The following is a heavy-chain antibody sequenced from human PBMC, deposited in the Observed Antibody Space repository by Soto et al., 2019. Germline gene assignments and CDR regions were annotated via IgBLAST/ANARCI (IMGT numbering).Heavy chain of an antibody. J-gene: IGHJ4*02. CDR2: IIPKFGTT. Sequence: SVKVSCKASGGTFSTYGMNWVRLAPGQGLEWMGGIIPKFGTTNYAQKFQGRVTITADESTYTAYMELNYLRSEDTAVYFCARELDPYYGGNSLSLDHWGQGTLVTVSS. CDR3: ARELDPYYGGNSLSLDH. V-gene: IGHV1-69*13. CDR1: GGTFSTYG. D-gene: IGHD4-17*01.